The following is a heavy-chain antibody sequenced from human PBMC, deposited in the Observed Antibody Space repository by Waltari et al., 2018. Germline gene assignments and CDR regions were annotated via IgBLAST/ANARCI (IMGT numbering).Heavy chain of an antibody. V-gene: IGHV3-74*01. D-gene: IGHD6-13*01. CDR3: VLYSSSFLGDC. CDR2: INTDGTIT. Sequence: EVQLVESGGGLVQPGGSLRLSCAASGFIFSNYWMHWVRQAPGKGLVSVSHINTDGTITGYADCVKGRFTISRDNAKNTLFLQMDSLTAEDTAVYYCVLYSSSFLGDCWGQGTLVTVSS. CDR1: GFIFSNYW. J-gene: IGHJ4*02.